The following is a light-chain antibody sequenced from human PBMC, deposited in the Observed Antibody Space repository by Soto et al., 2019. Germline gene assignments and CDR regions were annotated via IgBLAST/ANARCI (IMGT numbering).Light chain of an antibody. CDR1: QSVSSK. CDR2: GAS. J-gene: IGKJ1*01. CDR3: QHDNDWPPTWT. Sequence: EIVMTQSPATLSVSPGERATLSCRASQSVSSKLAWYQQKPGQAPRVLIYGASTRATGIPARFSGSGSGTECTHTISSLQTEDFAVYYGQHDNDWPPTWTFGQGTRVEIK. V-gene: IGKV3-15*01.